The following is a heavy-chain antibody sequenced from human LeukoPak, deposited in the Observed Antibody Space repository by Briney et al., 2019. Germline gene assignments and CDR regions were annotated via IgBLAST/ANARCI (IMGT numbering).Heavy chain of an antibody. CDR1: EVTFSSYG. J-gene: IGHJ4*02. Sequence: PGRSLRLSCAASEVTFSSYGMHWVRQAPGKGLEWVAVISYDGSNKYYEDSVKGRFTISRDNSKNTLYLQMNSLRTEGTAVYYCAKDPQAGATRGYYFVYCGQGTLVTVSS. V-gene: IGHV3-30*18. D-gene: IGHD1-26*01. CDR2: ISYDGSNK. CDR3: AKDPQAGATRGYYFVY.